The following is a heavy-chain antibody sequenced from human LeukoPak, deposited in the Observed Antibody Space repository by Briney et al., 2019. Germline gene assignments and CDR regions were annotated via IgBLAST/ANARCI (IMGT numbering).Heavy chain of an antibody. J-gene: IGHJ4*02. D-gene: IGHD2-2*01. Sequence: PSETLSLTCTVSGGSISSYYWSWIRQPPGKGLEWIGYIYYSGSTNYNPSLQSRVTISVDNSRNQFSLKLTSVTAADTAVYYCMRTYCSNISCFYFDYWGQGTLVTVSS. V-gene: IGHV4-59*12. CDR2: IYYSGST. CDR1: GGSISSYY. CDR3: MRTYCSNISCFYFDY.